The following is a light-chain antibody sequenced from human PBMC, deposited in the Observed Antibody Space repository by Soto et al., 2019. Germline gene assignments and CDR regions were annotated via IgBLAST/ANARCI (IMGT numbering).Light chain of an antibody. CDR1: SSDIGSNY. Sequence: QSVLTQPPSASGTPGQRVTISCSGSSSDIGSNYVYWFQQLPGTAPKLLIYRNNQRPSGVPDRFSGSKSGTSASLAISGLRSEDEAYYYCAAWDASLSGPYVFGTGPRSPS. CDR2: RNN. J-gene: IGLJ1*01. CDR3: AAWDASLSGPYV. V-gene: IGLV1-47*01.